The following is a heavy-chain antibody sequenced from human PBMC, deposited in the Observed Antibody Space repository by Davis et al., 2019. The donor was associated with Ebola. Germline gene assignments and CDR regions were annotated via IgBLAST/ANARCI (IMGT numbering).Heavy chain of an antibody. CDR1: GFTFSRTW. CDR2: INADGTNT. V-gene: IGHV3-74*01. Sequence: GESLKISCAASGFTFSRTWMHWVRQAPGKGLMWVSRINADGTNTGYADSVKGRFTISRDNAQNTLYLQMNSLTAEDTAVYYCSRDVQFEFYDYWGQGTLVTVSS. J-gene: IGHJ4*02. CDR3: SRDVQFEFYDY. D-gene: IGHD3-10*01.